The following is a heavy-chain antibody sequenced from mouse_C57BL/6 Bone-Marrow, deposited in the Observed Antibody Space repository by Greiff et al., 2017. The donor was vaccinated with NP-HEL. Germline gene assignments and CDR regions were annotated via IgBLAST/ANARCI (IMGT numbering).Heavy chain of an antibody. V-gene: IGHV1-39*01. CDR2: INPNYGTT. J-gene: IGHJ2*01. CDR1: GYSFTDYN. D-gene: IGHD1-1*01. CDR3: ARWGYYGSSYPYCDY. Sequence: VQLQQSGPELVKPGASVKISCKASGYSFTDYNMNWVKQSNGKSLEWIGVINPNYGTTSYNQKFKGKATLTVDQSSSTAYMQLNSLTSEDSAVYYGARWGYYGSSYPYCDYWGQGTTLTVSA.